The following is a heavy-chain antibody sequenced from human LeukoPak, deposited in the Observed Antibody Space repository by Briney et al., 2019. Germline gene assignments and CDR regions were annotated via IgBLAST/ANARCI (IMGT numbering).Heavy chain of an antibody. CDR3: AKGGMEWLRSSPFDY. CDR1: GFTFSSYG. D-gene: IGHD5-12*01. J-gene: IGHJ4*02. Sequence: PGGSLRLSCAASGFTFSSYGMHWVRQAPGKGLEWVAVISYDGSNKYYADSVKGRFTISRDNSKNTLYLQMNSLRAEDTAVYYCAKGGMEWLRSSPFDYWGQGTLVTVSS. V-gene: IGHV3-30*18. CDR2: ISYDGSNK.